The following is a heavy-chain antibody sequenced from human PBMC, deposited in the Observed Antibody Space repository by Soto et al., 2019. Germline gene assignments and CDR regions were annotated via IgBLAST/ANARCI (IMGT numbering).Heavy chain of an antibody. CDR1: GFSFSNYW. Sequence: GGSLRLSCAASGFSFSNYWMHWVRQAPGKGLVWVSYISSSSGTISYADSVKGRFTISRDNAKNSLYLQMNSLRDEDTAVYYCARGYSSGWYFYGMDVWGQGTTVTVSS. D-gene: IGHD6-19*01. J-gene: IGHJ6*02. CDR2: ISSSSGTI. V-gene: IGHV3-48*02. CDR3: ARGYSSGWYFYGMDV.